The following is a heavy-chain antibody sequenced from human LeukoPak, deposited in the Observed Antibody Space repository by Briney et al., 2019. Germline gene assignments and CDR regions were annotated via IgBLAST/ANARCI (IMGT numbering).Heavy chain of an antibody. Sequence: GRPLSLSCTASGFTFGVYAMSWFRRSPEEGVEWVGYIRSKAYGGSSGYAASVKGRFTISRDDFHSIADLQMNSLKTEDTAVYYGTRGGYSGYVTFDYWGQGPLVTVSS. CDR1: GFTFGVYA. D-gene: IGHD5-12*01. CDR3: TRGGYSGYVTFDY. V-gene: IGHV3-49*03. CDR2: IRSKAYGGSS. J-gene: IGHJ4*02.